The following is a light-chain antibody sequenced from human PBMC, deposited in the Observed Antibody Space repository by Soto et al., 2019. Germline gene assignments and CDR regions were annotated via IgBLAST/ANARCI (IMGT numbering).Light chain of an antibody. Sequence: EIVMTQSPASLSVSPGETATLSCRASQSISNSLAWYQQKPGQAPSLLIYRASTRATGIPARFSGSGSGTEFTLTISSLQSEDSALYYCQQYNSWPPRTFGQGTKLESK. CDR1: QSISNS. CDR3: QQYNSWPPRT. V-gene: IGKV3-15*01. J-gene: IGKJ2*01. CDR2: RAS.